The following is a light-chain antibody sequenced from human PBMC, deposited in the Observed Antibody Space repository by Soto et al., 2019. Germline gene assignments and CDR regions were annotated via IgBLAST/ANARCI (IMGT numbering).Light chain of an antibody. V-gene: IGKV1-5*03. CDR2: KAS. CDR3: QQYDRFPYT. J-gene: IGKJ2*01. CDR1: QSLSYW. Sequence: DIQMTQSPSTLSASVGDTVTITCRASQSLSYWLAWYQQKPGQAPKLLIHKASTLESGVPSRFSGSGSGTKFTLTISSLQPDNFATFYCQQYDRFPYTFGQGTNLEIK.